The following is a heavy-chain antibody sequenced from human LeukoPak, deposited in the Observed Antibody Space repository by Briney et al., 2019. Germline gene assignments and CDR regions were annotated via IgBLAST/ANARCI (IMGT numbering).Heavy chain of an antibody. CDR2: ISSSGSSI. CDR3: AKAIRYNWNLFDY. D-gene: IGHD1-1*01. V-gene: IGHV3-48*03. Sequence: GGSLRRSCAASGFTFSSYEMNWVRQAPGKGLEWVSYISSSGSSIYYADSVKGRFTISRDNAKNSLYLQMNSLRAEDTAVYYCAKAIRYNWNLFDYWGQGTLVTVSP. CDR1: GFTFSSYE. J-gene: IGHJ4*02.